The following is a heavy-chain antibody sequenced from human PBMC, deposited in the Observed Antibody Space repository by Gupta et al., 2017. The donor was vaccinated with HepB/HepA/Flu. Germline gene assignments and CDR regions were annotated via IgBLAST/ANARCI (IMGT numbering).Heavy chain of an antibody. Sequence: QLQLVESGGGVVQPGRSLRLSCAASGFTFSSYGMHWVRQAPGKGLEWVAVISYDGSNKYYADSVKGRFTISRDNSKNTLYLQMNSLRAEDTAVYYCAKEAHSHGYSGYDCMDVWGQGTTVTVSS. D-gene: IGHD5-12*01. J-gene: IGHJ6*02. CDR1: GFTFSSYG. CDR2: ISYDGSNK. CDR3: AKEAHSHGYSGYDCMDV. V-gene: IGHV3-30*18.